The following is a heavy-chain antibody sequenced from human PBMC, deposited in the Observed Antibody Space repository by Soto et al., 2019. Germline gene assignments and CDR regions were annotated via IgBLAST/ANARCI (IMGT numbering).Heavy chain of an antibody. D-gene: IGHD2-8*02. CDR2: ILAGGST. Sequence: GGSLRLSCAASGFICSSYDMSWVRQAPGKGLDWVSTILAGGSTYYADSVKGRFTISRDRSTNTVFLQMNSLTAGDTAVYYCAKATATGGGAFDFCGQGTMVTVSS. V-gene: IGHV3-23*01. CDR3: AKATATGGGAFDF. CDR1: GFICSSYD. J-gene: IGHJ3*01.